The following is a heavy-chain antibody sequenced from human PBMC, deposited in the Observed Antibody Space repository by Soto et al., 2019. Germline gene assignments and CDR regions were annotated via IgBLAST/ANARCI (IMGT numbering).Heavy chain of an antibody. CDR2: IIPIFGTA. CDR1: GGTFSSYA. CDR3: ARDGYCSGGSCYSPYYYSGMDV. Sequence: SVKLSCKASGGTFSSYAIGCVRQAPGQGLEWMGGIIPIFGTANYAQKFQGRVTITADESTSTAYMELSSLRSEDTAVYYCARDGYCSGGSCYSPYYYSGMDVWGQGTTVTVSS. V-gene: IGHV1-69*13. D-gene: IGHD2-15*01. J-gene: IGHJ6*02.